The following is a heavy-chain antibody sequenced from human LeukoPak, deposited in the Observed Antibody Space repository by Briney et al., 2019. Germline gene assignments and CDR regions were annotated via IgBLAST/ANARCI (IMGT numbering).Heavy chain of an antibody. CDR3: AKWMGRDS. Sequence: PGGSLRLSCAASGFTFSSYWMSWVRQAPGKGLEWVANINQDGRKKFYVDSVEGRFTISRDDAKTSLFLQMNSLRVEDTAVYYCAKWMGRDSWGQGTLVTVSS. CDR2: INQDGRKK. D-gene: IGHD6-19*01. V-gene: IGHV3-7*02. CDR1: GFTFSSYW. J-gene: IGHJ4*02.